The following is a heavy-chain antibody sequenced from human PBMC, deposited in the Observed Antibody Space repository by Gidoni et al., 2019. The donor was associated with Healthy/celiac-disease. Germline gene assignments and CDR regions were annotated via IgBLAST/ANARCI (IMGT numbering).Heavy chain of an antibody. CDR3: ARRYYYDSSGYLDAFDI. J-gene: IGHJ3*02. V-gene: IGHV5-51*01. CDR1: GSSFTSYW. Sequence: EVQLVQSGAEVKKPGESLKISCKGSGSSFTSYWIGWVRQMPGKALEWMGIIYPGDSDTRYSPSFQGQVTISADKSISTAYLQWSSLKASDTAMYYCARRYYYDSSGYLDAFDIWGQGTMVTVSS. D-gene: IGHD3-22*01. CDR2: IYPGDSDT.